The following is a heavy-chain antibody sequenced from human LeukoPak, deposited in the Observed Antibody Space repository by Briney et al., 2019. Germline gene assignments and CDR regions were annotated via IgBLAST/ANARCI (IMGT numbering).Heavy chain of an antibody. CDR2: ISSSSSYI. D-gene: IGHD2-15*01. Sequence: GGSLRLSCAASGFTVSSSDLSWVRQAPGKGLEWVSSISSSSSYIYYADSVKGRFTISRDNAKNSLFLQMNSLRGEDTAVYYCARDGGYCSGGSCYTNHYMDVWGKGTTVTVSS. CDR1: GFTVSSSD. CDR3: ARDGGYCSGGSCYTNHYMDV. J-gene: IGHJ6*03. V-gene: IGHV3-21*01.